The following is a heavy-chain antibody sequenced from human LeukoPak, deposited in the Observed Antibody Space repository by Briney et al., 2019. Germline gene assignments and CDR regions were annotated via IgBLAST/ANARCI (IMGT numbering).Heavy chain of an antibody. D-gene: IGHD6-19*01. Sequence: PSETLSLTCTVSGYSISSGYYWGWIRQPPGKGLEWIGSIYHSGSTYYNPSLKSRVTISVDTSKNQFSLKPSSVTAADTAVYYCARDGGGDETAVARPESWGQGTLVTVSS. CDR3: ARDGGGDETAVARPES. J-gene: IGHJ4*02. CDR1: GYSISSGYY. CDR2: IYHSGST. V-gene: IGHV4-38-2*02.